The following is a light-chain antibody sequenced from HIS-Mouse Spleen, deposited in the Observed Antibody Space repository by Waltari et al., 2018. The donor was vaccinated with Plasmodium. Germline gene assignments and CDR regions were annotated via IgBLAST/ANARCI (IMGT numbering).Light chain of an antibody. Sequence: SYELTQPPSVSVSPGQTARITCSGDALPKKYAYWYQQKSGQAPVLVIYEDIKRPSGSPERFSGSSSGTIATLTSSGAQVEDEADYYCYSTDSSGNHRVFGGGTKLTVL. J-gene: IGLJ3*02. CDR2: EDI. CDR3: YSTDSSGNHRV. V-gene: IGLV3-10*01. CDR1: ALPKKY.